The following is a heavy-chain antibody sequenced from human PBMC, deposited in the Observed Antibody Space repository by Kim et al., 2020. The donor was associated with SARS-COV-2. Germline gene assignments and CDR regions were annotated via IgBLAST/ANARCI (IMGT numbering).Heavy chain of an antibody. Sequence: SETLSLTCTVSGDAMTSGGYYWAWIRQHPVKGLEWLEYISYSGSTFYNPSLKSRLSISLDTSKKQFSLSLSSVTAADTAIYYCARGPDYGDYFDYGGPG. CDR2: ISYSGST. V-gene: IGHV4-31*03. D-gene: IGHD4-17*01. CDR1: GDAMTSGGYY. J-gene: IGHJ4*02. CDR3: ARGPDYGDYFDY.